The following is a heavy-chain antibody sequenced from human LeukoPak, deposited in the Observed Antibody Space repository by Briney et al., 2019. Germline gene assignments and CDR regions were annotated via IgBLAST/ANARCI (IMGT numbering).Heavy chain of an antibody. Sequence: SETLSLTCAVYGGSFSGYYWSWIRQPPGKGLEWIGEINHSGSTNYNPSLKSRVTISVDTSKNQFSLKLSSVTAADTAVYYCARTPIVVVPMYYYYYGMDVWGQGTTVTVSS. J-gene: IGHJ6*02. CDR2: INHSGST. V-gene: IGHV4-34*01. CDR1: GGSFSGYY. CDR3: ARTPIVVVPMYYYYYGMDV. D-gene: IGHD2-2*01.